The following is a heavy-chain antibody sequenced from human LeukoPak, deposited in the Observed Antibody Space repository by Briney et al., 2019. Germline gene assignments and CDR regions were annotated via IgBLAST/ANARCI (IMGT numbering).Heavy chain of an antibody. CDR1: GGSINNYY. CDR2: IYTRGST. V-gene: IGHV4-4*07. J-gene: IGHJ3*02. Sequence: SETLSLTCTVSGGSINNYYWSWIRQPAGEGLEWIGRIYTRGSTNYNPSLKSRVIMSVDTSKNQFSLKLSSVTAADTAVYYCARGRYCSADICSGGDAFDIRGQGTMVSVSS. D-gene: IGHD2-15*01. CDR3: ARGRYCSADICSGGDAFDI.